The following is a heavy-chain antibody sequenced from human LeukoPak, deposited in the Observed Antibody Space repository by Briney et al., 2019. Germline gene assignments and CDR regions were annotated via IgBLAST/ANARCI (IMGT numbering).Heavy chain of an antibody. CDR1: GYSISSGRF. CDR2: IYNTGTT. Sequence: SETLSLTCSVSGYSISSGRFWGWIRRPPGKGLEWLGSIYNTGTTYLSPSLKNRLTISVDTSRNQFSLKLTSMTAADTAMYYCAKTSSVAARGPFDIWGLGTMVTVSP. D-gene: IGHD6-6*01. V-gene: IGHV4-38-2*01. CDR3: AKTSSVAARGPFDI. J-gene: IGHJ3*02.